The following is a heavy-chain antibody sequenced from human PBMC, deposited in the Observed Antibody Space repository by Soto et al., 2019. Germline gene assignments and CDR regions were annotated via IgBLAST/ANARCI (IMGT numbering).Heavy chain of an antibody. J-gene: IGHJ6*02. V-gene: IGHV4-30-2*01. CDR3: ARARGMGAPYYYYGMDV. CDR2: IYHSGST. D-gene: IGHD1-26*01. Sequence: SETLSLTCAVSGGPISSGGYSWSWIRQPPGKGLEWIGYIYHSGSTYYNPSLKSRVTISVDRSKNQFSLKLSSVTAADTAVYYCARARGMGAPYYYYGMDVWGQGTTVTVSS. CDR1: GGPISSGGYS.